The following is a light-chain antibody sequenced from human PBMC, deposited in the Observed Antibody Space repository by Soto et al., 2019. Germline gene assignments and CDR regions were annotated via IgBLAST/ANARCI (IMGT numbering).Light chain of an antibody. CDR3: QQSNNWPPWT. J-gene: IGKJ1*01. V-gene: IGKV3-15*01. CDR2: GAS. CDR1: QSVSSN. Sequence: EIVMTQSPATLSVSPGERATLSCRASQSVSSNLAWYQQKPCQAPRLLIYGASTRATGIPARFSGSGSGTEFTLTISGLQSEDFAVYYCQQSNNWPPWTFGQGTKVEIK.